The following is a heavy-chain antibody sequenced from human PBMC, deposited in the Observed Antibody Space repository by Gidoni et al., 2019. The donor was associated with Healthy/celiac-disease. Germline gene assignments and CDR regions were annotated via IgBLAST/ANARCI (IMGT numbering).Heavy chain of an antibody. Sequence: QVQLVESGGGVVQPGRSLRLSCAASGFTFSSYAMHWVRQAPGKGLEWVAVISYDGSNKYYADSVKGRFTISRDNSKNTLYLQMNSLRAEDTAVYYCARGGVDTAMVVYYYYGMDVWGQGTTVTVSS. J-gene: IGHJ6*02. CDR1: GFTFSSYA. CDR2: ISYDGSNK. D-gene: IGHD5-18*01. V-gene: IGHV3-30*04. CDR3: ARGGVDTAMVVYYYYGMDV.